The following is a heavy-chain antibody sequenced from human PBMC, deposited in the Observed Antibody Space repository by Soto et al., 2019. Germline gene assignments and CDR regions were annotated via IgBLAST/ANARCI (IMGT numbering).Heavy chain of an antibody. Sequence: PSETLSLNCSVSGGSINSSSYFWGWVRQAPGKGLEWIGSIYYSGSTYYNPSLRSRVTISVDTSRNQFSLKLSSVTAADTAVFYCARHYSSGSRNWFDPWGQGTLVTVSS. J-gene: IGHJ5*02. CDR1: GGSINSSSYF. D-gene: IGHD6-19*01. V-gene: IGHV4-39*01. CDR3: ARHYSSGSRNWFDP. CDR2: IYYSGST.